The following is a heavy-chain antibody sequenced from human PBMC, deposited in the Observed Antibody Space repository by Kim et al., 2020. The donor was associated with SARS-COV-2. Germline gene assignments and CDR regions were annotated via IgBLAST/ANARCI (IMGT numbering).Heavy chain of an antibody. D-gene: IGHD6-19*01. CDR1: GASITSTEYY. V-gene: IGHV4-39*01. CDR2: FYNNLNSRYKPSLKSRVTT. J-gene: IGHJ4*02. Sequence: SETLSLTCSVSGASITSTEYYWGWVRQPPGKGLEWIGSFYNNLNSRYKPSLKSRVTTHYKPSLKSRVTISADTSKNQFSLRLTSVTAADTAVYYCATNVGVAGTSGSWGQGTLVIVSS. CDR3: ATNVGVAGTSGS.